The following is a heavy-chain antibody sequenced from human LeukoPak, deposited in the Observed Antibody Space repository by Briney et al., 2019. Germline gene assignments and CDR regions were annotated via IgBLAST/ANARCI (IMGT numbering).Heavy chain of an antibody. J-gene: IGHJ3*02. D-gene: IGHD2-2*01. V-gene: IGHV3-7*01. CDR3: ARGYCNGTSRFGAFDM. Sequence: GGSLRLSCAASGFNFSSHWMSWVRQAPGKGLEWVANIGQDGTEKNYVESVKGRFTISRDHAKNPLYLQMSSLRAEDPALYHCARGYCNGTSRFGAFDMWGQGTMVPVSS. CDR2: IGQDGTEK. CDR1: GFNFSSHW.